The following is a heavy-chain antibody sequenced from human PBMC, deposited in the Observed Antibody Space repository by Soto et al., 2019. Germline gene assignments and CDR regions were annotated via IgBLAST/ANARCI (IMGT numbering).Heavy chain of an antibody. J-gene: IGHJ6*02. CDR1: GYSISLGYY. Sequence: SETLSLTCAVSGYSISLGYYWGWIRQPPGKGLEWIGSIYHSGNTYYNPSLKSRVSISLDTSKNQFSLKLSSVTAADTAVYYCARLTDYGFPYYYYGMDVWGQGTTVTVSS. V-gene: IGHV4-38-2*01. D-gene: IGHD3-16*01. CDR2: IYHSGNT. CDR3: ARLTDYGFPYYYYGMDV.